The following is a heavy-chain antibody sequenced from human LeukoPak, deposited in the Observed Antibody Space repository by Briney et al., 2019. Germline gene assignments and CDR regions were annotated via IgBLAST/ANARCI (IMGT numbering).Heavy chain of an antibody. D-gene: IGHD5-18*01. CDR2: ISYDGSNK. CDR3: AAKGYSYGNNAFDI. Sequence: GGSLRLSCAASGFTFSSCGMHSVRQAPGKGLEWGAVISYDGSNKFYADSVTGRFTISRDNSKNTLYLQMNSLRAEDTAVYYCAAKGYSYGNNAFDIWGQGTMVTVSS. CDR1: GFTFSSCG. J-gene: IGHJ3*02. V-gene: IGHV3-30*03.